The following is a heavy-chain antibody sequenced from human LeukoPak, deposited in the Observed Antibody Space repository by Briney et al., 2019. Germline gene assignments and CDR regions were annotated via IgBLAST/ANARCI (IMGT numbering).Heavy chain of an antibody. CDR3: ARDKVPGDY. CDR2: IHYSGST. V-gene: IGHV4-59*01. CDR1: GGSFSGYY. J-gene: IGHJ4*02. Sequence: PSETLSLTCAVYGGSFSGYYWSWIRQPPGKGLEWIGYIHYSGSTDYNPSLKSRVTISVDTSKNQFSLSLRSVTAADTAVYYCARDKVPGDYWGQGTLVTVSS.